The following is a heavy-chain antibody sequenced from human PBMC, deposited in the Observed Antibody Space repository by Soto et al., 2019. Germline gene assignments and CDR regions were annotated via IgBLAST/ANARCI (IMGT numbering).Heavy chain of an antibody. D-gene: IGHD6-13*01. CDR3: ARVPLVAAAGVYYFDY. Sequence: QVQLVQSGAEVKKPGSSVKVSCKASGGTFSSYAISWVRQAPGQGLEWMGGIMPIFGTANYAQKFQGRVTITADESTNTAYMELSSLRAEDTAVYYCARVPLVAAAGVYYFDYWGQGTLVTVSS. J-gene: IGHJ4*02. CDR2: IMPIFGTA. CDR1: GGTFSSYA. V-gene: IGHV1-69*01.